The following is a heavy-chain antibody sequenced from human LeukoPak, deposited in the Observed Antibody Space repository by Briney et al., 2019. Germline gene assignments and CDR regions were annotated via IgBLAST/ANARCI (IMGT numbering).Heavy chain of an antibody. V-gene: IGHV3-33*06. CDR2: RWYDGSNK. D-gene: IGHD6-6*01. J-gene: IGHJ5*02. CDR3: AKDSYRSSNWFDP. CDR1: GFTFSSYG. Sequence: GGSLRLSCAASGFTFSSYGMHWVRQAPGKGLEWVAVRWYDGSNKYYADSVKGRFTISRDNSKNTLYLQMNSLRAEDTAVYYCAKDSYRSSNWFDPWGQGTLVTVSS.